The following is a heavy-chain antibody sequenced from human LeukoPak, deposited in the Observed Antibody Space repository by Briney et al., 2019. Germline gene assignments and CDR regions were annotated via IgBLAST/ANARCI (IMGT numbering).Heavy chain of an antibody. CDR1: GYPFTDYY. J-gene: IGHJ4*02. D-gene: IGHD4-17*01. CDR3: AKNRAGDYADY. V-gene: IGHV1-2*06. CDR2: ISPNSGGT. Sequence: ASVKISCKASGYPFTDYYVHWVRQAPGQGLEWMGRISPNSGGTNYAQKFRGRLTVTRDTSISTAYMELSSLRSDDTAVYYCAKNRAGDYADYWGQGTLVTVSS.